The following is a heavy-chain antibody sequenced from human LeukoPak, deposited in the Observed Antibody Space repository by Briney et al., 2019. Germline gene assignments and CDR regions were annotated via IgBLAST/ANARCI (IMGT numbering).Heavy chain of an antibody. V-gene: IGHV4-59*01. J-gene: IGHJ4*02. CDR1: GGSIKSYY. CDR2: IYYTGST. CDR3: ARYEEFSTGYSASSPRHYFDL. Sequence: SETLSLTCTVSGGSIKSYYWSWIRQPPGKGLECIGHIYYTGSTYYKPSLESRVTISVDMAKNQISLKLSSVTAADTAVYYCARYEEFSTGYSASSPRHYFDLWGQGTLVTVSS. D-gene: IGHD3/OR15-3a*01.